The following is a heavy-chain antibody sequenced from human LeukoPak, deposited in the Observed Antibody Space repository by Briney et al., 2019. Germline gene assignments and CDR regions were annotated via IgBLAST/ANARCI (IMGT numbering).Heavy chain of an antibody. CDR2: IYHSGST. D-gene: IGHD1-26*01. J-gene: IGHJ4*02. Sequence: SETLSLTCTVSGYSISSGYYWGWIRQPPGEGLEWIGSIYHSGSTYYNPSLKSRVTISVDTSKNQFSLKLSSVTAADTAVYYCARDKLYYSFDYWGLRTLVTVSS. CDR3: ARDKLYYSFDY. V-gene: IGHV4-38-2*02. CDR1: GYSISSGYY.